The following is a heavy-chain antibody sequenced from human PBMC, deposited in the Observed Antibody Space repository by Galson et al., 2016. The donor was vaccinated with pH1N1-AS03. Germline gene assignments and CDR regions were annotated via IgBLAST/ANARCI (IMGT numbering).Heavy chain of an antibody. CDR1: GFTFNNYW. J-gene: IGHJ4*02. D-gene: IGHD5-12*01. CDR2: INQDGGEK. V-gene: IGHV3-7*03. CDR3: ARDLDDKYRGDLGY. Sequence: SLRLSCAASGFTFNNYWMNWVRQAPGKGLEWVAHINQDGGEKNYVDSVKGRFTISRDNAKNSLYLQMNSLRVEDTAVYYCARDLDDKYRGDLGYWGQGTLVTVSS.